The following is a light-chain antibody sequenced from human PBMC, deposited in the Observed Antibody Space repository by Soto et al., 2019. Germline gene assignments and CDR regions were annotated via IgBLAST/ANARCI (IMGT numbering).Light chain of an antibody. CDR3: QQYYSTPPT. J-gene: IGKJ4*01. CDR2: WAP. Sequence: DILMTQSAYSLAVALGERATLSCKSSQRVLYRSDSKNYLAWYQLKPGQPPTLLIYWAPARESGVPDRFSGSGSGTDFTLTISSLQAEDVAVYYCQQYYSTPPTFGGGSKVDIK. CDR1: QRVLYRSDSKNY. V-gene: IGKV4-1*01.